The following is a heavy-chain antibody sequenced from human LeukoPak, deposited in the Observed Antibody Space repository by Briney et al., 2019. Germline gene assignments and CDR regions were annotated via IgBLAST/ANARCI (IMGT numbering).Heavy chain of an antibody. CDR1: GGSISSYY. Sequence: SETLSLTCTVSGGSISSYYWSWIRQPPGKGLEWIGYIYYSGSTNYNPSLKSRVTISVDTSKNQFSLKLSSVTAADTAVYYCARLNADPYYYYGMDVWGQGTTVTVSS. CDR3: ARLNADPYYYYGMDV. D-gene: IGHD2-8*01. V-gene: IGHV4-59*08. J-gene: IGHJ6*02. CDR2: IYYSGST.